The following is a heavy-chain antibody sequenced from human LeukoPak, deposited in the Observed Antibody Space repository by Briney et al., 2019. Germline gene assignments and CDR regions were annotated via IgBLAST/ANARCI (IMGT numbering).Heavy chain of an antibody. V-gene: IGHV4-39*01. CDR3: ARGPGRKILGRIDY. CDR1: GGSISSSSYY. D-gene: IGHD1-26*01. J-gene: IGHJ4*02. Sequence: PSETLSLTCTVSGGSISSSSYYWGWIRQPPGKGLEWIGSIYYSGSTYYNPSLKSRVTISVDTSKDQFSLKLSSVTAADTAVYYCARGPGRKILGRIDYWGQGTLVTVSS. CDR2: IYYSGST.